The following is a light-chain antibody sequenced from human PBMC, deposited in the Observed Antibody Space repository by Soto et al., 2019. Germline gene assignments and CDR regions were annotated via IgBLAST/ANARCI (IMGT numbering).Light chain of an antibody. J-gene: IGKJ4*01. Sequence: EILLTQSPATLSVSPGERATLSCRASQRITSNLAWYQQKPGQAPRPLIYGASTRATGIPARFSGSGSGAEFSLTISSLQSEDSAVYYCQQYNDWPPLTFGGGTKVEI. CDR2: GAS. V-gene: IGKV3-15*01. CDR1: QRITSN. CDR3: QQYNDWPPLT.